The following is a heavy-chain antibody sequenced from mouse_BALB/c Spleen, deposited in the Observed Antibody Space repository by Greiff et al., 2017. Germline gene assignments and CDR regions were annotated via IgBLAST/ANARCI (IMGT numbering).Heavy chain of an antibody. CDR2: SRNKANDYTT. J-gene: IGHJ1*01. CDR1: GFTFSDFY. Sequence: EVKLMESGGGLVQPGGSLRLSCATSGFTFSDFYMEWVRQPPGKRLEWIAASRNKANDYTTEYSASVKGRFIVSRDTSQSILYLQMNALRAEDTAIYYCARVRTDWYFAVWGAGTTVTVSA. D-gene: IGHD4-1*01. CDR3: ARVRTDWYFAV. V-gene: IGHV7-1*02.